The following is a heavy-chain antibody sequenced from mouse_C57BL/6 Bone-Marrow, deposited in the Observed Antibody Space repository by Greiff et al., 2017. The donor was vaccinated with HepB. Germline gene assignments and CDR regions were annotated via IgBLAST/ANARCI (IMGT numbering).Heavy chain of an antibody. V-gene: IGHV3-8*01. D-gene: IGHD1-1*01. CDR3: ARLVDYYGTYAMDY. CDR1: GYSIPSDY. CDR2: ISYSGST. Sequence: VQLQQSGPGLAKPSPTLSLTCSVTGYSIPSDYWNWIRKFPGNKLEYMGYISYSGSTYYNPSLKSRISITRDTSKNQYYLQLNSVTTEDTATYYCARLVDYYGTYAMDYWGQGTSVTVSS. J-gene: IGHJ4*01.